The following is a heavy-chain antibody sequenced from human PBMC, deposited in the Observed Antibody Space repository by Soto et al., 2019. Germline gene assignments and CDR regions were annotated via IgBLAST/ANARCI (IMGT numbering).Heavy chain of an antibody. Sequence: SGGSLRLSCAASGFTFSSYSMNWVRQAPVKGLEWVSYISSSSSTIYYADSVKGRFTISRDNAKNSLYLQMNSLRDEDTAVYYCARQLTGVEVLAASLFYYYYGMDVWGQGTTVTFYS. CDR3: ARQLTGVEVLAASLFYYYYGMDV. V-gene: IGHV3-48*02. CDR1: GFTFSSYS. CDR2: ISSSSSTI. D-gene: IGHD2-15*01. J-gene: IGHJ6*02.